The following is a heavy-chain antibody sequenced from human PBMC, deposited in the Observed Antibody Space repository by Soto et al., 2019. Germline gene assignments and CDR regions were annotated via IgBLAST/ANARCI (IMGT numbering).Heavy chain of an antibody. CDR1: GYTFTSYA. J-gene: IGHJ4*02. Sequence: QVQLVQSGAEEKKPGASVKVSCKASGYTFTSYAMHWVSQAPGQRLEWMGWINAGDVNTKYSQKFQGTVTITRDTSVSTAYMELSSLSSADTAVYYCARGVVVISNFDYWSQGTLVTFAS. D-gene: IGHD3-22*01. CDR3: ARGVVVISNFDY. CDR2: INAGDVNT. V-gene: IGHV1-3*05.